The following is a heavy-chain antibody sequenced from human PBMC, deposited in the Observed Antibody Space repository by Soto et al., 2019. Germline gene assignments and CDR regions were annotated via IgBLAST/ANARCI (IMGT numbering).Heavy chain of an antibody. CDR3: AREYGGNSGTFDY. V-gene: IGHV4-34*01. CDR2: INHSGST. Sequence: SETLSLICAVYGGSFSGYYWNWIRQPPGKGLEWIGEINHSGSTNYNPSLKSRVTISVDTSKIQFSLKLSSVTAADTAVYYCAREYGGNSGTFDYWGQGTLVTVSS. J-gene: IGHJ4*02. D-gene: IGHD2-21*02. CDR1: GGSFSGYY.